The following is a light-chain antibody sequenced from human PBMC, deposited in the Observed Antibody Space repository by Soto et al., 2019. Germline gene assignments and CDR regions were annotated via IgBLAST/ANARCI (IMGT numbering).Light chain of an antibody. CDR1: QSVDSN. CDR2: RAS. Sequence: PGERGTLSFRASQSVDSNLVWYQKKPGQSPRLLIFRASTRASGIPARFSGSGSGTELTLTISSLQSEDFAVYYCQQYHHWPPITFGQGTKVDI. V-gene: IGKV3-15*01. CDR3: QQYHHWPPIT. J-gene: IGKJ1*01.